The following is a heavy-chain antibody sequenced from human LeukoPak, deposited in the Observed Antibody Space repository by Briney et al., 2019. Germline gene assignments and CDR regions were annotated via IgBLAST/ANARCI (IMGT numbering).Heavy chain of an antibody. Sequence: GGSLRLSCVASGFTFSSYGLHWVRQAPGKGLEWVAVIWYDGTNKYYADSVKGRFTISRDSPKNTLYLQMNSLRAEDTAVYYCARAAYDNSGYLTLWGQGTLVTVSS. CDR1: GFTFSSYG. CDR2: IWYDGTNK. D-gene: IGHD3-22*01. CDR3: ARAAYDNSGYLTL. J-gene: IGHJ4*02. V-gene: IGHV3-33*01.